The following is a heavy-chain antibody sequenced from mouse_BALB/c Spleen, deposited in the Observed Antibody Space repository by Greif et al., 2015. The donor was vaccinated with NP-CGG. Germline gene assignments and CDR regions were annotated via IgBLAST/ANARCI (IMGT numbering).Heavy chain of an antibody. V-gene: IGHV14-3*02. CDR3: ARSWYSDY. CDR1: GFNIKDTY. J-gene: IGHJ2*01. Sequence: VQLQQPGAELVKPGASVKLSCTASGFNIKDTYMHWVKQRPEQGLEWIGRIDPANGNTKYDPKFQGKATITADTSSNTAYLQLSSLTSEDTAVYYCARSWYSDYWSQGTTLTVSS. CDR2: IDPANGNT.